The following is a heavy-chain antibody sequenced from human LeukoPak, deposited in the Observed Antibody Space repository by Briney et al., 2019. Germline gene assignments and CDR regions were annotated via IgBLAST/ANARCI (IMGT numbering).Heavy chain of an antibody. Sequence: SETLSLTCAVYGESFSGYYWSWIRQPPGKGLEWIGEINHSGSTNYNPSLKSRVTISVDTSKNQFSLKLSSVTAADTAVYYCARGPDRKYCTNGVCYGYYYMDVWGKGTTVTVSS. CDR2: INHSGST. D-gene: IGHD2-8*01. CDR1: GESFSGYY. J-gene: IGHJ6*03. CDR3: ARGPDRKYCTNGVCYGYYYMDV. V-gene: IGHV4-34*01.